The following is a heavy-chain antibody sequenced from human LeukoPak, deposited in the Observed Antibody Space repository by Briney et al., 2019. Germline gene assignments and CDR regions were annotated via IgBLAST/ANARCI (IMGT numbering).Heavy chain of an antibody. J-gene: IGHJ4*02. V-gene: IGHV3-48*04. CDR1: GFTFSSYA. CDR3: ARDRVGATEFDY. D-gene: IGHD1-26*01. Sequence: PGGSLRLSCAASGFTFSSYAMSWVRQAPGKGLEWVSYISHSSSSITYADSVKGRFTISRDNAKNSLYLQLNSLRAEDTAVYYCARDRVGATEFDYWGQGTLVTVSS. CDR2: ISHSSSSI.